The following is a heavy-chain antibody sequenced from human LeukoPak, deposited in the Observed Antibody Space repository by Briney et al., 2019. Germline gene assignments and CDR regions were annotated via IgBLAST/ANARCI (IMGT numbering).Heavy chain of an antibody. CDR1: GGSISSGGYY. V-gene: IGHV4-31*03. Sequence: SETLSLTCTVSGGSISSGGYYWSWIRQHPGKGLEWIGYIYYSGSTYYNPSLKSRVTISVDTSKDQFSLKLSSVTAADTAVYYCARDNVAGRGTSYYFDYWGQGTLVTVSS. CDR3: ARDNVAGRGTSYYFDY. J-gene: IGHJ4*02. D-gene: IGHD1-14*01. CDR2: IYYSGST.